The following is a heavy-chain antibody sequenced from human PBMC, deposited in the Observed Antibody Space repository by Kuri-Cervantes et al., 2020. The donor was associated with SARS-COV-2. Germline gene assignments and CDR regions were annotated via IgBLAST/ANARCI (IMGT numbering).Heavy chain of an antibody. D-gene: IGHD3-3*01. CDR1: GGSISSSSYY. CDR3: ARAGEWLFGDAFDI. J-gene: IGHJ3*02. V-gene: IGHV4-61*05. Sequence: SETLSLTCTVSGGSISSSSYYWGWIRQPPGKGLEWIGYIYYSGSTNYNPSLKSRVTISVDTSKNQFSLKLSSVTAADTAVYYCARAGEWLFGDAFDIWGQETMVTVSS. CDR2: IYYSGST.